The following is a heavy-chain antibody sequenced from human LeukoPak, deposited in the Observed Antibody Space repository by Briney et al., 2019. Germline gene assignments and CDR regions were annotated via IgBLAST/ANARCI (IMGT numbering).Heavy chain of an antibody. CDR1: GFTFDDYA. Sequence: GGSLRLSCAASGFTFDDYAMHWVRQAPGKGLEWVSGISWNSGSIGYADSVKGRFTISRDNAKNSLYLQMNSVRAEDMALYYCAKAMVRGVISPYFDYWGQGTLVTVSS. J-gene: IGHJ4*02. D-gene: IGHD3-10*01. CDR3: AKAMVRGVISPYFDY. CDR2: ISWNSGSI. V-gene: IGHV3-9*03.